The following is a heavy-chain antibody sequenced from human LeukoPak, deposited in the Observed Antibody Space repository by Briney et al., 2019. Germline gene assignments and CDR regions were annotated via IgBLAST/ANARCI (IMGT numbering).Heavy chain of an antibody. D-gene: IGHD2-8*01. J-gene: IGHJ4*02. V-gene: IGHV1-2*02. CDR1: GYTFTGYY. CDR3: ARELLDCTNGVRYWSFDY. CDR2: INPNSGGT. Sequence: ASVKVSCKASGYTFTGYYMHWVRQAPGQGLEWMGWINPNSGGTNYAQKFQGRVTMTRDTSISTAYMELSRLRSDDTAVYYCARELLDCTNGVRYWSFDYWGQGTLVTVSS.